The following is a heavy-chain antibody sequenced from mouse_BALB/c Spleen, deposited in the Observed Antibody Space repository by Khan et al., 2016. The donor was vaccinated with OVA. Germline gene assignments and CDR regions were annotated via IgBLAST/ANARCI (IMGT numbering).Heavy chain of an antibody. D-gene: IGHD1-3*01. CDR2: IWAGGSP. CDR3: ARLEDI. Sequence: QVQLQQSGPGLVAPSQTLSITCTVSGFSLTSYGVHWVRQPPGKGLEWLGVIWAGGSPNYNSDLMSRLSISKDNSKGQVFLKMNSLQTDDTAMYYCARLEDIWGKGTTLTVSS. V-gene: IGHV2-9*02. J-gene: IGHJ2*01. CDR1: GFSLTSYG.